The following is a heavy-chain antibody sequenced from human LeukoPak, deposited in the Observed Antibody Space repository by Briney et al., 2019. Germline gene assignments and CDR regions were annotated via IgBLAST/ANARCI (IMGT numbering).Heavy chain of an antibody. CDR2: IFPGDSET. Sequence: GESLKISCKGSGYSFGTYWIAWVRQMPGKGLEWMGIIFPGDSETKYRPSFQGRVTISADKSFNTAYLQWSSVEASDTAMYYCARLPYCSGDTCRNYFFDYWGQGTLVTVSS. CDR1: GYSFGTYW. D-gene: IGHD2-15*01. CDR3: ARLPYCSGDTCRNYFFDY. J-gene: IGHJ4*02. V-gene: IGHV5-51*01.